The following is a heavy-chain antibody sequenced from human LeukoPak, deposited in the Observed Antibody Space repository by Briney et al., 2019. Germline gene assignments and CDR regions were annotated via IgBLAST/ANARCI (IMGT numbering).Heavy chain of an antibody. D-gene: IGHD2-2*01. CDR1: GDSITYFY. V-gene: IGHV4-4*07. CDR3: ARGPSGGSSTSGEGHDAFDI. J-gene: IGHJ3*02. CDR2: FSSSGST. Sequence: SETLSLTCSVSGDSITYFYWSWIRQAAGKGLEWIGRFSSSGSTDYNASLKSRVTISVDTSKNQFSLKLSSVTAADTTVYYCARGPSGGSSTSGEGHDAFDIWGQGTMVTVSS.